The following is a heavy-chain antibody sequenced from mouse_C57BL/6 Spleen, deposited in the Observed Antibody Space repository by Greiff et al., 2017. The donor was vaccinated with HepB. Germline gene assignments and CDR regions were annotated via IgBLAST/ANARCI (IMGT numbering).Heavy chain of an antibody. J-gene: IGHJ3*01. V-gene: IGHV1-53*01. Sequence: VQLQQPGTELVKPGASVKLSCKASGYTFTSYWMHWVKQRPGQGLEWIGNINPSNGGTNYNEKFKSKATLTVDKASSTAYMQLSSLTSEDSAVYYCARSSGSSYVSWFAYWGQGTLVTVSA. CDR1: GYTFTSYW. CDR2: INPSNGGT. CDR3: ARSSGSSYVSWFAY. D-gene: IGHD1-1*01.